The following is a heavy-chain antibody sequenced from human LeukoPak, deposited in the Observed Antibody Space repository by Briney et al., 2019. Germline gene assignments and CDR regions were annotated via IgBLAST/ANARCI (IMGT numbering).Heavy chain of an antibody. CDR3: ARTEMATIRSLDY. Sequence: GASVKVSCKASGYTFTSDYMHWVRQTPGQGLEWMGIINPSGSRTSYAKKFQGRVTMTRDTSTSTVYMELSSLRSEDTAVYYCARTEMATIRSLDYWGQGTLVTASS. V-gene: IGHV1-46*01. D-gene: IGHD5-24*01. J-gene: IGHJ4*02. CDR2: INPSGSRT. CDR1: GYTFTSDY.